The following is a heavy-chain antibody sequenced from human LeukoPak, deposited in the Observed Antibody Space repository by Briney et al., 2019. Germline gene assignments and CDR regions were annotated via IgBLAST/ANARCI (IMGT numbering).Heavy chain of an antibody. Sequence: KPGESLKISCKGSGYTFTSHWIAWVRQMPGKGLEWMGIIYPGDSDIRYSPSFQGQVTISADKSISTAYLQWSSLKASDAAMYYCARGYRLDSWGQGTLVTVSS. CDR1: GYTFTSHW. CDR3: ARGYRLDS. V-gene: IGHV5-51*01. D-gene: IGHD3-16*02. CDR2: IYPGDSDI. J-gene: IGHJ4*02.